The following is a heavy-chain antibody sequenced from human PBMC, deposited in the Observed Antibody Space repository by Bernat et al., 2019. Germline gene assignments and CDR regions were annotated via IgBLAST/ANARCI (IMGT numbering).Heavy chain of an antibody. CDR3: ARLLRCVYYFDY. Sequence: QLQLQESGPGLVKPSETLSLTCTVSGGSISSSSYYWGWIRQPPGKGLEWIGSIYYSGSTYYNPSLKSRVTISVDTTKTQFSLKLSSVTAADTAVYYCARLLRCVYYFDYWGQGTLVTVSS. CDR2: IYYSGST. J-gene: IGHJ4*02. D-gene: IGHD3-3*01. CDR1: GGSISSSSYY. V-gene: IGHV4-39*01.